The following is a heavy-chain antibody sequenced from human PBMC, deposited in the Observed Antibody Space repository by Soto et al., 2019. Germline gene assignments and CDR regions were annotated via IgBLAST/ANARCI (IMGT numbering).Heavy chain of an antibody. J-gene: IGHJ4*02. D-gene: IGHD3-22*01. Sequence: PGGSLRLSCAASGFTFSSYWMSWVRQAPGKGLEWVANIKQDGSEKYYVDSVKGRFTISRDNAKNSLYLQMNSLRAEDAAVYYCAREWFSGYYDSSGYYFDYWGQGTLVTVSS. CDR3: AREWFSGYYDSSGYYFDY. CDR2: IKQDGSEK. V-gene: IGHV3-7*03. CDR1: GFTFSSYW.